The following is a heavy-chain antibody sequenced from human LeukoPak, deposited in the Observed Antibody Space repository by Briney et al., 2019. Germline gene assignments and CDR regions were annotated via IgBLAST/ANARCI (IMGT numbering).Heavy chain of an antibody. CDR1: GGSITSGDYY. CDR3: ARGRKWLRSNNWFDP. Sequence: KPSETLSLTCTVSGGSITSGDYYWSWIRQPPGKGLEWIGEINHSGSTNYNPSLKSRVTISVDTSKNQFSLKLSSVTAADTAVYYCARGRKWLRSNNWFDPWGQGTLVTVSS. D-gene: IGHD5-12*01. J-gene: IGHJ5*02. CDR2: INHSGST. V-gene: IGHV4-34*01.